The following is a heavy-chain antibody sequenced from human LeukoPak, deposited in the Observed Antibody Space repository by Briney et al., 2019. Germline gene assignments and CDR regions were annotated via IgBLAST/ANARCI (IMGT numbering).Heavy chain of an antibody. D-gene: IGHD3/OR15-3a*01. J-gene: IGHJ4*02. V-gene: IGHV4-39*01. CDR1: GGSISSSSYY. CDR2: IYYSGST. CDR3: ARQTGSGLVILP. Sequence: SETLSLTCTVSGGSISSSSYYWGWIRQPPGKGLEWIGSIYYSGSTYYNPSLKSRVTISVDTSKNQFSLRLTSVTAADTAVYYCARQTGSGLVILPGGQGTLVTVSS.